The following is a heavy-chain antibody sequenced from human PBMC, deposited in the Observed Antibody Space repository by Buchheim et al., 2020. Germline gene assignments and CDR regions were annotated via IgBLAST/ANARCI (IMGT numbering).Heavy chain of an antibody. V-gene: IGHV3-23*01. CDR1: GFTFSSYA. Sequence: EVQVLESGGGLVQPGGSLRLSCAASGFTFSSYAMSWVRLAPGKGLEWVSAISASGDGTYYADSVKGRFTISRDNSKSTVYLQMNSLRAEDTAVYYCARPALSGTRGGMADWGQGTL. CDR3: ARPALSGTRGGMAD. D-gene: IGHD6-13*01. J-gene: IGHJ4*02. CDR2: ISASGDGT.